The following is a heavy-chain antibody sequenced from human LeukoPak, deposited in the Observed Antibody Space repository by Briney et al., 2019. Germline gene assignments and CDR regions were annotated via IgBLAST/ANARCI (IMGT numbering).Heavy chain of an antibody. CDR2: IGTAGDT. CDR3: ARGAMVRGVKNRSFDY. D-gene: IGHD3-10*01. Sequence: PGGSLRLSCAASGFTFSSYDMHWVRQATGKGLEWVSAIGTAGDTYYPGSVKGRFTISRENAKNSLYLQMNSLRAGDTAVYYCARGAMVRGVKNRSFDYWGQGTLVTVSS. V-gene: IGHV3-13*01. J-gene: IGHJ4*02. CDR1: GFTFSSYD.